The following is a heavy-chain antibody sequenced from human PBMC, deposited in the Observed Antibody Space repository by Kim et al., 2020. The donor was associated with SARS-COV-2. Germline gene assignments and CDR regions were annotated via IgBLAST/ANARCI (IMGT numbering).Heavy chain of an antibody. D-gene: IGHD2-15*01. CDR3: ARGYCSGGSCYSGDWYNWFDP. V-gene: IGHV4-31*03. CDR1: GCSISSGGYY. Sequence: SETLSLTCTVSGCSISSGGYYWSWIRQHPGKGLEWIGYIYNGGSTYYNPSLKSRVAISGDTSKNQFSLKLNSVTAADTAVYHCARGYCSGGSCYSGDWYNWFDPWGQGTLVTVSS. CDR2: IYNGGST. J-gene: IGHJ5*02.